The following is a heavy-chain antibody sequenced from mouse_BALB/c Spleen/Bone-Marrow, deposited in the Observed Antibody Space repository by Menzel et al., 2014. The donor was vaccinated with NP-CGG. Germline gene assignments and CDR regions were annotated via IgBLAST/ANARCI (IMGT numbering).Heavy chain of an antibody. D-gene: IGHD4-1*01. J-gene: IGHJ4*01. CDR1: GDSITSGY. CDR3: ATGNAMDY. V-gene: IGHV3-8*02. CDR2: ISYSGST. Sequence: EVHLVESGPSLVKPSQTLSLTCSVTGDSITSGYWNWIRKFPGNKLEYMGYISYSGSTYYNPSLKSRISIPRDASKNQYYLQLKSVTTEDTATYYCATGNAMDYWGQGTPVTVSS.